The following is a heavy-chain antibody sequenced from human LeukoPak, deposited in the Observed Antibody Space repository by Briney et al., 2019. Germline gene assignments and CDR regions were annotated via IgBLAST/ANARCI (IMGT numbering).Heavy chain of an antibody. CDR3: AKGRFLEWSFDY. Sequence: GGSLRLSCAASGFTFSSYGMHWVRQAPGKGLEWVAFIRYDGSNKCYADSVKGRFTISRDNSKNTLYLQVNSLRAEDTAVYYCAKGRFLEWSFDYWGQGTLVTVSS. V-gene: IGHV3-30*02. J-gene: IGHJ4*02. CDR1: GFTFSSYG. D-gene: IGHD3-3*01. CDR2: IRYDGSNK.